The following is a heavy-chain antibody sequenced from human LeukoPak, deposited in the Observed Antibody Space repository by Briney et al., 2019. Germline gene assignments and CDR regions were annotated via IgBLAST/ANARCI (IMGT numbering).Heavy chain of an antibody. V-gene: IGHV3-74*01. CDR3: ATGEGITMIVVVMNFDY. Sequence: GGSLRLSCAASGFTFSSYWMHWVRHAPGKGLVWVSRINTDGSSTSYADSVKGRFTISRDNSKSTLYLQMNSLRAEDTAVYYCATGEGITMIVVVMNFDYWGQGTLVTVSS. D-gene: IGHD3-22*01. J-gene: IGHJ4*02. CDR1: GFTFSSYW. CDR2: INTDGSST.